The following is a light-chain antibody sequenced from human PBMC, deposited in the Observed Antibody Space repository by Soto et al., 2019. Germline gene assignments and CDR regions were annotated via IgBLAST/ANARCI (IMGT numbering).Light chain of an antibody. V-gene: IGKV3-20*01. Sequence: EIVLAQSPGTLSLSPGERATLSCRASQRVSNTYLAWYQQKPGQAPRLLIYGVSSRATGIPDRFSGSGSGTDFTLTISRLEPEDFAVYYCHQYSSSPVTFGGGTTVEIK. CDR2: GVS. CDR1: QRVSNTY. CDR3: HQYSSSPVT. J-gene: IGKJ4*01.